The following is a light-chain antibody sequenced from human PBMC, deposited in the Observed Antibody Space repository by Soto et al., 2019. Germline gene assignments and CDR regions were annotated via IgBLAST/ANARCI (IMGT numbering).Light chain of an antibody. V-gene: IGKV3-20*01. CDR1: QSVGGSY. J-gene: IGKJ1*01. CDR3: QHYGSSPWT. Sequence: EIVLTQSPGTLSLSPGERATLSCRASQSVGGSYLAWFQQKPGQAPRLLIYVASTRATGVPGRFSGSGSATDFSLTISRLEPEDFAVYYCQHYGSSPWTFGQGTKVEIK. CDR2: VAS.